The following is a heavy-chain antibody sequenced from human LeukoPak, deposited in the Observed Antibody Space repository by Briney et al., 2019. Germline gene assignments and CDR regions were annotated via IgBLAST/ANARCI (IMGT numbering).Heavy chain of an antibody. CDR1: GGSISSGSYY. Sequence: SETLSLTCTVSGGSISSGSYYWRWIRQPAGKGLEWIRRIYTSGSTNYNPSLKSRVTISVDTSKNQFSLKLSSVTAADTAVYYCARDSGSYYNDAFDIWGQGTMVTVSS. V-gene: IGHV4-61*02. CDR2: IYTSGST. D-gene: IGHD1-26*01. CDR3: ARDSGSYYNDAFDI. J-gene: IGHJ3*02.